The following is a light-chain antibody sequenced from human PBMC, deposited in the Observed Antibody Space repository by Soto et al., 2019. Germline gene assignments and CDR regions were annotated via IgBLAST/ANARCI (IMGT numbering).Light chain of an antibody. CDR1: QSVSKNY. Sequence: IALTKNPGTLHLSPGKRATLSCRASQSVSKNYLAWYQQTPGQAPRPLIYDASNRATGIPDRFNGRWSGTDYTLSICMQDPEYFAVDDCQQYGSPGTFGQGTKV. CDR2: DAS. J-gene: IGKJ1*01. V-gene: IGKV3-20*01. CDR3: QQYGSPGT.